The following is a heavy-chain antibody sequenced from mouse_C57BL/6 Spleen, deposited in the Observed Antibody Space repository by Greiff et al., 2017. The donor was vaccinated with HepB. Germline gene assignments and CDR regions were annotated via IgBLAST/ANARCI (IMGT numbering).Heavy chain of an antibody. CDR2: INPYNGGT. CDR3: ARGGSNYSFAY. V-gene: IGHV1-19*01. J-gene: IGHJ3*01. Sequence: EVKLQESGPVLVKPGASVKMSCKASGYTFTDYYMNWVKQSHGKSLEWIGVINPYNGGTSYNQKFKGKATLTVDKSSSTAYMELNSLTSEYSAVYYCARGGSNYSFAYWGQGTLVTVSA. D-gene: IGHD2-5*01. CDR1: GYTFTDYY.